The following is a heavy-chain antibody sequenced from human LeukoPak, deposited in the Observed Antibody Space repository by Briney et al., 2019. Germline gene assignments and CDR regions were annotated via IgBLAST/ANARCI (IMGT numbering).Heavy chain of an antibody. CDR1: GYTFTGYY. J-gene: IGHJ3*02. V-gene: IGHV1-2*02. D-gene: IGHD3-16*01. CDR2: INPNSGGT. CDR3: ARDLWGSDAFDI. Sequence: ASVKVSCKASGYTFTGYYMHWVRQAPGQGLEWMGWINPNSGGTNYAQKFQGRVTMTRDTSISTAYMELSRLRSDDTAVYYCARDLWGSDAFDIWGQGTMVTVSS.